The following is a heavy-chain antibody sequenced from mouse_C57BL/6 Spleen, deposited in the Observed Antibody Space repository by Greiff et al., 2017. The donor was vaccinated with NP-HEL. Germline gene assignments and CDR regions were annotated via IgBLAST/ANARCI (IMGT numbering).Heavy chain of an antibody. CDR1: GFTFSDYY. CDR3: ASGYGSSFHFDY. D-gene: IGHD1-1*01. Sequence: EVQLVESGGGLVQPGGSLKLSCAASGFTFSDYYMYWVRQTPEKRLEWVAYISNGGGSTYYPDTVKGRFTISRDNAKNTLYLQMSRLKSEDTAMYYCASGYGSSFHFDYWGQGTTLTVSS. J-gene: IGHJ2*01. CDR2: ISNGGGST. V-gene: IGHV5-12*01.